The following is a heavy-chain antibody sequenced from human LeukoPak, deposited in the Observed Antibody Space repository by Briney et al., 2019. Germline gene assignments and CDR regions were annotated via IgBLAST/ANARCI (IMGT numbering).Heavy chain of an antibody. D-gene: IGHD2-21*01. CDR2: ISYDGSNK. V-gene: IGHV3-30*18. CDR3: AKEMLLSYYYYGMDV. J-gene: IGHJ6*02. Sequence: PGGSLRLSCAASGLTFSSYGMHWVRQAPGKGLEWVAVISYDGSNKYYADSVKGRFTISRDNSKNTLYLQMNSLRAEDTAVYYCAKEMLLSYYYYGMDVWGQGTTVTVSS. CDR1: GLTFSSYG.